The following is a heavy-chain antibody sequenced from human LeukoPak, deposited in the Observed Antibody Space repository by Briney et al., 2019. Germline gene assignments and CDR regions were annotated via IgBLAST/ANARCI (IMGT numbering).Heavy chain of an antibody. V-gene: IGHV4-34*01. J-gene: IGHJ4*02. D-gene: IGHD6-6*01. Sequence: SETLSLTCAVYGGSFSGYYWSWIRQPPGKGLEWIGEINHSGSTNYNPSLKSRVTISVDTSKNQFSLKLSSVTAADTAVYYCASRIAARLEFDYWGQGTLVTVSS. CDR2: INHSGST. CDR1: GGSFSGYY. CDR3: ASRIAARLEFDY.